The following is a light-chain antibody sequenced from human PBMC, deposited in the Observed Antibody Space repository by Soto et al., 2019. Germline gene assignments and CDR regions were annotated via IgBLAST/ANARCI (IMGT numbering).Light chain of an antibody. CDR2: HAS. CDR1: QSISSW. CDR3: QQYSSYST. Sequence: DIKMTQSPSTLSASVGDRVTITCRASQSISSWLAWYQQKPGKAPKLLIYHASSLESGVPSRFSGSGSGTEFTLTISSLQPDDFAAYYCQQYSSYSTFGQGTKVDIK. V-gene: IGKV1-5*01. J-gene: IGKJ1*01.